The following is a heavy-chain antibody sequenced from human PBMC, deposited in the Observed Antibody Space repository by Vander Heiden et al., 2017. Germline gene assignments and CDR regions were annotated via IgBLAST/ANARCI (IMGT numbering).Heavy chain of an antibody. Sequence: EVQLVESGGDPVQPVGSLSTSCSAFCFPFSSYAMHWVRQAPGKGLEYVSAIRSNGYSTYYANSVKGRFTISRDNSKNTLYLQMGSLRTEDMAVYYCARAYYDFWSGYDYWGQGTLATVSS. D-gene: IGHD3-3*01. V-gene: IGHV3-64*01. CDR2: IRSNGYST. CDR3: ARAYYDFWSGYDY. CDR1: CFPFSSYA. J-gene: IGHJ4*02.